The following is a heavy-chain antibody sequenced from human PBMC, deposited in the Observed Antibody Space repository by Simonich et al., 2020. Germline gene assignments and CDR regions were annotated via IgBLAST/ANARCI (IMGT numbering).Heavy chain of an antibody. J-gene: IGHJ4*02. CDR1: GFTFSSYE. D-gene: IGHD4-17*01. V-gene: IGHV3-48*03. Sequence: EVQLVESGGGLVQPGGSLRLSCAASGFTFSSYEMNWVRQGSGKGLEWVSYISSSGSTIYYADSVKCRFTISRDNAKNALYLQMNSLRAEDTAVYYCARHYYGDYYFDYWGQGTLVTVSS. CDR2: ISSSGSTI. CDR3: ARHYYGDYYFDY.